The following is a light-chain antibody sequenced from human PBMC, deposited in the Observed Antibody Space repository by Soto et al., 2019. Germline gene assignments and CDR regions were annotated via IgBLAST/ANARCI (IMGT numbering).Light chain of an antibody. Sequence: EIVLTQSPGNLSLSPGERATLSCRASQSVSSSYLAWYQQKPGQAPRLLIYDASNRATGIPARFSGSGSGTDFTLTISSLEPEDFAVYYCQQYNNWPPWTFGQGTKVDIK. V-gene: IGKV3-20*01. CDR3: QQYNNWPPWT. CDR1: QSVSSSY. J-gene: IGKJ1*01. CDR2: DAS.